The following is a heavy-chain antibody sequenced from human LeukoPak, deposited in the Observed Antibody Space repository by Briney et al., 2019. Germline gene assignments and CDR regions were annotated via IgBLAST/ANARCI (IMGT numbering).Heavy chain of an antibody. Sequence: ASVKVSCKASGYSFTAYYMHWVRQAPGQGLEWMGWINPNSGGTNYAQKFQGRVTMTRDTSITTAYMEMRSLRSDDTAVYYCARGGNSGWRTPNDDYWGQGTLVTVSS. CDR2: INPNSGGT. V-gene: IGHV1-2*02. D-gene: IGHD6-19*01. J-gene: IGHJ4*02. CDR3: ARGGNSGWRTPNDDY. CDR1: GYSFTAYY.